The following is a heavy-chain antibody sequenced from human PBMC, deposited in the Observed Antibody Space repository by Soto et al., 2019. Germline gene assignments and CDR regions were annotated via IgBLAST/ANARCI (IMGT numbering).Heavy chain of an antibody. Sequence: SEPLPLTCAVYGGSFSGYYWSWIRQPPGKGLEWIGEINHSGSTNYNPSLKSRVTISVDTSKNQFSLKLSSGTAADTAVYYCAREGGSRFWGFLEWSYYYYYGRDVWGQGTTVTVSS. CDR3: AREGGSRFWGFLEWSYYYYYGRDV. CDR2: INHSGST. CDR1: GGSFSGYY. D-gene: IGHD3-3*01. J-gene: IGHJ6*02. V-gene: IGHV4-34*01.